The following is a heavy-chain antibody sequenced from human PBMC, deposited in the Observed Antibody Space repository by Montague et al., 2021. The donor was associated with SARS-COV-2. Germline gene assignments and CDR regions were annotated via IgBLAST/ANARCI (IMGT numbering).Heavy chain of an antibody. V-gene: IGHV4-59*06. CDR2: IYYSGST. CDR1: GGSISSYY. D-gene: IGHD2-15*01. J-gene: IGHJ6*02. CDR3: ARSVRGYCNDDSCLARYYYGLDV. Sequence: SETLSLTCTVSGGSISSYYWNWIRQSPGKGLEWIGYIYYSGSTYYNPSLESRLTISVDTSKNQFSLNLSSVTAADTAVYYCARSVRGYCNDDSCLARYYYGLDVWGQGTTVTVSS.